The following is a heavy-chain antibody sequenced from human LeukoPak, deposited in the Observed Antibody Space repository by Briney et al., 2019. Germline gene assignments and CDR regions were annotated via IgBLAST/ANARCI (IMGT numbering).Heavy chain of an antibody. CDR3: ARDIVAFKYGGYGGY. Sequence: GGSLRLSCASSGFTFHDYAMHWVRQAPGKGLEWVAVISYDGSDKYYTDSVKGRFTISRDNSKNTLYLQMNSLRAEDTAVYYCARDIVAFKYGGYGGYWGQGTLVTVSS. V-gene: IGHV3-30*04. J-gene: IGHJ4*02. D-gene: IGHD5-12*01. CDR2: ISYDGSDK. CDR1: GFTFHDYA.